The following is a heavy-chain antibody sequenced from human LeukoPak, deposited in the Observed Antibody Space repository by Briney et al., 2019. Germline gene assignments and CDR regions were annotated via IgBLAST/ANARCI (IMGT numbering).Heavy chain of an antibody. J-gene: IGHJ4*02. CDR1: GGTFSSCA. D-gene: IGHD3-10*01. V-gene: IGHV1-69*06. CDR2: IIPIFGTA. Sequence: SVKVSCKASGGTFSSCAISWVRQAPGQGLEWMGGIIPIFGTANYAQKFQGRVTITADKSTSTAYMELSSLRSEDTAVYYCARSPMVWGVITPNFDYWGQGTPVTVSS. CDR3: ARSPMVWGVITPNFDY.